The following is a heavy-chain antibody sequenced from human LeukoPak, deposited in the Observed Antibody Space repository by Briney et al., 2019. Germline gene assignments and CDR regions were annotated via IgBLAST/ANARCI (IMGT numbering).Heavy chain of an antibody. CDR2: ISNDGSKK. V-gene: IGHV3-30*03. J-gene: IGHJ4*02. Sequence: PGGSLRLSCAASGFTFNNYGMHWVRRAPGKGLECVALISNDGSKKYYAGSAKGRFTISRDNSRNTVFLEMNSLRGDDTAVYFCARDWGRGDSKYLDFWGQGILVTVSS. CDR3: ARDWGRGDSKYLDF. D-gene: IGHD4-17*01. CDR1: GFTFNNYG.